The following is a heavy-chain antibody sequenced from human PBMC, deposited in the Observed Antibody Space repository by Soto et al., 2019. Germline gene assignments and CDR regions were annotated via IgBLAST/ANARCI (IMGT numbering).Heavy chain of an antibody. CDR1: GYTFTSYY. J-gene: IGHJ6*03. D-gene: IGHD6-6*01. CDR3: ARLSEESSSSNYYYFYMDV. Sequence: ASVKVSCKASGYTFTSYYITWVRQATGQGLEWMGWMNPQTGNTAYAEKFQGRVTMTRSTSINTAYMELSALRSEDTAVYYCARLSEESSSSNYYYFYMDVWGKGSTVTVSS. CDR2: MNPQTGNT. V-gene: IGHV1-8*01.